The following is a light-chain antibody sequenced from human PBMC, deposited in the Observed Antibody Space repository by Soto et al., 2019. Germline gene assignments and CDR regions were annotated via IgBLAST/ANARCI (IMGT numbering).Light chain of an antibody. CDR3: QTWGSGIVV. V-gene: IGLV4-69*01. J-gene: IGLJ2*01. CDR1: SGHSNYA. Sequence: QPVLTQSPSASASLGASVKLTCTLSSGHSNYAIAWHQQQSEKGPRYLMNLNSDGSHSKGDGIPDRFSGSSSGAERHLTISSLQSEDEADYYCQTWGSGIVVFGGGTKLTVL. CDR2: LNSDGSH.